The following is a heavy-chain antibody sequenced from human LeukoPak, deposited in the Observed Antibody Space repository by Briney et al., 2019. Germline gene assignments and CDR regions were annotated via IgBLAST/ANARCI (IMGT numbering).Heavy chain of an antibody. V-gene: IGHV3-33*01. CDR1: GLTFRSDG. CDR3: ARGGLYCSGGSCYSELNYYGMDV. D-gene: IGHD2-15*01. CDR2: IWYDGSNK. J-gene: IGHJ6*02. Sequence: GGSVRLSCAASGLTFRSDGMHGLHEAPGKRLEWVAVIWYDGSNKYYADSVKGRFTISRDNSKNTLYLQMNSLRAEDTAVYYCARGGLYCSGGSCYSELNYYGMDVWGQGTTVTVSS.